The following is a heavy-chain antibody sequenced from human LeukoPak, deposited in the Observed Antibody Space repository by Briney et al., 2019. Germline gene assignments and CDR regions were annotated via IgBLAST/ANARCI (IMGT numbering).Heavy chain of an antibody. J-gene: IGHJ4*02. Sequence: KSGGSLRLSCAASGFTFSDYYMSWIRQAPGKGLEWVSYISSSSSYTNYADSVKGRFTISRDNAKNSLYLQMNSLRAEDTAVYYCARLSICSGGSCYSIIDYWGQGTLVTISS. CDR2: ISSSSSYT. V-gene: IGHV3-11*06. CDR1: GFTFSDYY. CDR3: ARLSICSGGSCYSIIDY. D-gene: IGHD2-15*01.